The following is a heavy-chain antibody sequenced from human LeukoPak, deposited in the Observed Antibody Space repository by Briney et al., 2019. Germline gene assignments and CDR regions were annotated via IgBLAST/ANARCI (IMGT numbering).Heavy chain of an antibody. CDR3: ARDGDDSSSGSHPFDY. V-gene: IGHV1-46*01. D-gene: IGHD6-13*01. CDR1: RYTFTGYY. CDR2: INPSGAST. J-gene: IGHJ4*02. Sequence: ASVKVSCKASRYTFTGYYVHWVRQAPGQGLEWMGIINPSGASTSYAQKFQGRVTMTRDTSTSTVYMELSSLRSEDTAVYYCARDGDDSSSGSHPFDYWGQGTLVTVSS.